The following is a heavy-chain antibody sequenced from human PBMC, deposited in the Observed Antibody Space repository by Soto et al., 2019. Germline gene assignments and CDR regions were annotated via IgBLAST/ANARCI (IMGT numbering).Heavy chain of an antibody. CDR3: ARCYCSVGSCYACWHFDL. CDR1: GYSFNDYG. Sequence: QVQLEQSGAEVKKPGASVRVSCKASGYSFNDYGMSWVRQAPGQGLEWMGWFGPYVGVTNHAQTLQGRATMTVDTSTTTADMELRSLRSDDTAIYYCARCYCSVGSCYACWHFDLWGPGTLVTVTA. V-gene: IGHV1-18*01. D-gene: IGHD2-15*01. CDR2: FGPYVGVT. J-gene: IGHJ2*01.